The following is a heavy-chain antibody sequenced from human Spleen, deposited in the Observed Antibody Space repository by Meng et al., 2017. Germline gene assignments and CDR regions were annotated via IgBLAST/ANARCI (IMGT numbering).Heavy chain of an antibody. CDR2: ISSSGSTI. CDR1: GFTFSSYE. D-gene: IGHD2-21*02. CDR3: ARWGNCGGDCYSRPYYYYYGMDV. V-gene: IGHV3-48*03. Sequence: GESLKISCAASGFTFSSYEMNWVRQAPGKGLEWVSYISSSGSTIYYADSVKGRFTISRDSAKNSLYLQMNSLRAEDTAVYYCARWGNCGGDCYSRPYYYYYGMDVWGQGTTVTVSS. J-gene: IGHJ6*02.